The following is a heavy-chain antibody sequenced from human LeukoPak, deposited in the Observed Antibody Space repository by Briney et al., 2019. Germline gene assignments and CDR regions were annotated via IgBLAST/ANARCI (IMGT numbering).Heavy chain of an antibody. J-gene: IGHJ6*02. V-gene: IGHV1-69*04. Sequence: SVKVSCKASGGTFSSYAISWVRQAPGQVLEWMGRIIPILGIANYAQKFQGRVTITADKSTSTAYMELSSLRSEDTAVYYCASGMDIVVVPAAADYYYYGMDVWGQGTTVTVSS. CDR1: GGTFSSYA. CDR3: ASGMDIVVVPAAADYYYYGMDV. D-gene: IGHD2-2*03. CDR2: IIPILGIA.